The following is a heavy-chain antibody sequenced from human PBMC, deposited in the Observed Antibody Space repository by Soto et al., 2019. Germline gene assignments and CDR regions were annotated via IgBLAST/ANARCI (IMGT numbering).Heavy chain of an antibody. CDR3: ARGRPYYYDSSGSGWFDP. CDR2: ITPIFGTA. CDR1: GGTFSSYA. V-gene: IGHV1-69*13. J-gene: IGHJ5*02. D-gene: IGHD3-22*01. Sequence: SVKVSCKASGGTFSSYAISWVRQAPGQGLEWMGGITPIFGTANYAQKFQGRVTITADESTSTAYMELSSLRSEDTAVYYCARGRPYYYDSSGSGWFDPWGQGTLVTVSS.